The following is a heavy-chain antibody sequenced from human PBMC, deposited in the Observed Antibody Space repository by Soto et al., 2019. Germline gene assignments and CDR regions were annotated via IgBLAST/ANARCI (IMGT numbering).Heavy chain of an antibody. CDR2: IYPGDSDT. V-gene: IGHV5-51*01. Sequence: GESRKISCKGSGYSFTSYWIGWVRQMPGKGLELMGIIYPGDSDTRYSPSFQGQVTISADKSISTAYLQWSSLKASDTAMYYCARTAAAGKYYYGMDVWGQGTTVTVS. CDR3: ARTAAAGKYYYGMDV. CDR1: GYSFTSYW. J-gene: IGHJ6*02. D-gene: IGHD6-13*01.